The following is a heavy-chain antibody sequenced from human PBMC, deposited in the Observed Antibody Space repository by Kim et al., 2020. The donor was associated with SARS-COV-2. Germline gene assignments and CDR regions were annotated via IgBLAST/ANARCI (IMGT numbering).Heavy chain of an antibody. V-gene: IGHV3-23*01. CDR3: AKDPYYDILTALARDY. CDR2: ISGSGGST. CDR1: GFTFSSYA. D-gene: IGHD3-9*01. J-gene: IGHJ4*02. Sequence: GGSLRLSCAASGFTFSSYAMSWVRQAPGKGLEWVSAISGSGGSTYYADSVKGRFTISRDNSKNTLYLQMNSLRAEDTAVYYCAKDPYYDILTALARDYWGQGTLVTVSS.